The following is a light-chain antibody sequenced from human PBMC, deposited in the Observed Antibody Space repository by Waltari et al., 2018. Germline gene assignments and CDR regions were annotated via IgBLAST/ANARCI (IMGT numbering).Light chain of an antibody. V-gene: IGKV1-39*01. Sequence: DIQMTQSPSSLSASVGDRVTITCRASQSISSYLNWYQQKPGKAPKLLIYAASSFQSGVPSRFSGSGSGTNFTLTISSLQCEDYATYFCQQSYGAPPHTFGQGTKLEIK. CDR2: AAS. CDR1: QSISSY. CDR3: QQSYGAPPHT. J-gene: IGKJ2*01.